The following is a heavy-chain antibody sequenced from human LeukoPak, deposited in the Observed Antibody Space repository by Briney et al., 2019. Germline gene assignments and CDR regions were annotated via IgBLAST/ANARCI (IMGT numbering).Heavy chain of an antibody. Sequence: PGGSLRLSCAASGFTFSSYAMSWVRQAPGKGLEWVSAISGSGGSTYYADSVKGRFTISRDNSKNTLYLQMNSLRAEDTTVYYCAKLRVPGIAVAGSFDYWGQGTLVTVSS. J-gene: IGHJ4*02. V-gene: IGHV3-23*01. CDR1: GFTFSSYA. D-gene: IGHD6-19*01. CDR2: ISGSGGST. CDR3: AKLRVPGIAVAGSFDY.